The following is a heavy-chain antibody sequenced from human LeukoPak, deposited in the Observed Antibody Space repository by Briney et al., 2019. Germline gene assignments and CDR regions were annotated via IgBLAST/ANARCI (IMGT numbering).Heavy chain of an antibody. Sequence: ASVKVSCKASGYTFTGYYMHWVRQAPGQGLEWMGWINPNSGGTNYAQKFQGRVTMTRDTSISTAYMELSRLRSDDTAVYYCARGDYGDYSYYYYYYMDVWGKGTTVTVSS. D-gene: IGHD4-17*01. CDR3: ARGDYGDYSYYYYYYMDV. J-gene: IGHJ6*03. CDR1: GYTFTGYY. CDR2: INPNSGGT. V-gene: IGHV1-2*02.